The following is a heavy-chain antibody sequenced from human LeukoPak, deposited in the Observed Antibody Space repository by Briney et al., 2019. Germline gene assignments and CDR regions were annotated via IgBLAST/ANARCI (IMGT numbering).Heavy chain of an antibody. Sequence: ASVKVSCKASGYTFSGYYIHWVRQAPGQGLGLEWMGWINPNSGGTNYAQKFQGRVTMTRDTSIGTAYMELRSLRSDDTAVYYCATFMGPMVRGPNPGDYWGQGTLVTVSS. J-gene: IGHJ4*02. CDR1: GYTFSGYY. CDR3: ATFMGPMVRGPNPGDY. D-gene: IGHD3-10*01. V-gene: IGHV1-2*02. CDR2: INPNSGGT.